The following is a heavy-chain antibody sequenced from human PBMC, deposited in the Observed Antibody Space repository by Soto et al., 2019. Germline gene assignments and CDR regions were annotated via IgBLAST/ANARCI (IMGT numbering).Heavy chain of an antibody. D-gene: IGHD2-8*01. V-gene: IGHV3-11*01. CDR3: ASDSFGVDLGY. J-gene: IGHJ4*02. CDR2: ISRSGSVI. Sequence: GGSLRLSCAASGFTFSDYYMSWIRQAPGKGLEWVSYISRSGSVIYYADSVKGRFTVSRDDAQNSLYLQMDSLRAEDTAVYYCASDSFGVDLGYWGQGTLVTVYS. CDR1: GFTFSDYY.